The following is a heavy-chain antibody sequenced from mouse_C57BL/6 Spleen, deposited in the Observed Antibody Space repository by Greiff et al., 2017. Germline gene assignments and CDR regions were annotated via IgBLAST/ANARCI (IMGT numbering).Heavy chain of an antibody. CDR2: IDPETGGT. CDR1: GYTFTDYE. CDR3: TRSFAY. V-gene: IGHV1-15*01. J-gene: IGHJ3*01. Sequence: QVQLKQSGAELVRPGASVTLSCKASGYTFTDYEMHWVKQTPVHGLEWIGAIDPETGGTAYNQKFKGKAILTADKSSSTAYMELRSLTSEDSAVYYCTRSFAYWRQGTLVTVSA.